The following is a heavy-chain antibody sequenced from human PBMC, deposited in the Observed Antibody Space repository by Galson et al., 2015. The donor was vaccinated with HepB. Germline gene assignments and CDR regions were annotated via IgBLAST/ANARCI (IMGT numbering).Heavy chain of an antibody. J-gene: IGHJ4*02. CDR1: GFSLRTIDIC. D-gene: IGHD6-25*01. CDR3: ARMVGAAAAPLDY. V-gene: IGHV2-70*11. Sequence: PALVKPTQTLTLTCAFSGFSLRTIDICVAWIRQPPGKALEWLARIDWDGDTYYSTSLKTRLTISKDTSKNQVVLRMTDMDPVDTATYYCARMVGAAAAPLDYWGPGTLVTVSS. CDR2: IDWDGDT.